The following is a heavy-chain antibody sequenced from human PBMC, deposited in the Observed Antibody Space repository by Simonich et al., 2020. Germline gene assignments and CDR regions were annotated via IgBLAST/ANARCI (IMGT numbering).Heavy chain of an antibody. Sequence: EVQLVESGGGLVKPGGSLRLSCAASGFTFRSYSMNWVRQAPGKGLEWSASISSSSTYIYYADSVTGRFTISRDNAKNSLYLQMNSLRAEDTAVYYCAREIEAGNAFDIWGQGTMVTVSS. J-gene: IGHJ3*02. CDR3: AREIEAGNAFDI. V-gene: IGHV3-21*01. CDR1: GFTFRSYS. CDR2: ISSSSTYI.